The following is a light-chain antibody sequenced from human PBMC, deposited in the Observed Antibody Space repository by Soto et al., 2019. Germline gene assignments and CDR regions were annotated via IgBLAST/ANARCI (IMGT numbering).Light chain of an antibody. CDR3: QQTYSSPWT. J-gene: IGKJ1*01. V-gene: IGKV1-39*01. CDR2: AAS. Sequence: DIQMTQSPSSLSASVGDRVTITCQASPSISSYLNWYQQKPGKAPKLLIYAASSLQGGVPSRFSGSGSGTDFTLTISSLQPEDFATYYCQQTYSSPWTFGQGTKVDNK. CDR1: PSISSY.